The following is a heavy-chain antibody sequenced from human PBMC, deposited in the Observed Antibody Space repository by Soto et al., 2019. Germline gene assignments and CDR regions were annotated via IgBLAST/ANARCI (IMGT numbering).Heavy chain of an antibody. CDR3: ARQGSSSGYYYYYMDV. CDR2: IYYSGST. Sequence: SETLSLTCSVSGGSMSGYHWSWIRQPPGKGLEWIGYIYYSGSTNYNPSLKSRVTISVDTSKNQFSLKLSSVTAADTAVYYCARQGSSSGYYYYYMDVWGKGTTVTVSS. CDR1: GGSMSGYH. V-gene: IGHV4-59*08. J-gene: IGHJ6*03. D-gene: IGHD6-6*01.